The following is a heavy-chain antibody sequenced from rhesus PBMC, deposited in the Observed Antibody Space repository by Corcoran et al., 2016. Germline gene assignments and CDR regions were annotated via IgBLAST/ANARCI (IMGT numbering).Heavy chain of an antibody. D-gene: IGHD6-31*01. V-gene: IGHV4-122*02. Sequence: QLQLQESGPGLVKPSETLSLTCAVSGYSISSGYGWSWIRQPPGKGLEWIGYITFSGSTSYNPALKSRVTISRDTSKNQFSLKLSSVTAADTAVYYCARIAAAAHWGQGVLVTVSS. J-gene: IGHJ4*01. CDR1: GYSISSGYG. CDR2: ITFSGST. CDR3: ARIAAAAH.